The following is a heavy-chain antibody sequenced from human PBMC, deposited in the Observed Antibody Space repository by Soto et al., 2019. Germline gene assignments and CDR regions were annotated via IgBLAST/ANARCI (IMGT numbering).Heavy chain of an antibody. CDR2: IHFSGNS. Sequence: SETLSLTCSVSGGSISSNIYHWGWIRQSPGKGLEWIASIHFSGNSFYNPSLKSRVTMSVDTSKNQFSLNLNSVTAADTAVYYCYINGFWGQGTLVTVSS. V-gene: IGHV4-39*01. CDR1: GGSISSNIYH. J-gene: IGHJ1*01. CDR3: YINGF. D-gene: IGHD2-8*01.